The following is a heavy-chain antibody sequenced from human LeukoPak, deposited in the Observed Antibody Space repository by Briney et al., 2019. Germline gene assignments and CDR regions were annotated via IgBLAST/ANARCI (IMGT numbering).Heavy chain of an antibody. J-gene: IGHJ4*03. CDR1: GFPFSRYS. D-gene: IGHD3-22*01. CDR3: TTYFDTTGYFEEAYDT. CDR2: ISTNSRTI. V-gene: IGHV3-48*01. Sequence: GGSLRLSCAPSGFPFSRYSMNWVRDAPGKGLEWVGYISTNSRTIYSGVSVKGRFSISRDNDKSLLYLQMENLRVEDTAVYYCTTYFDTTGYFEEAYDTWGQGTLVTVSA.